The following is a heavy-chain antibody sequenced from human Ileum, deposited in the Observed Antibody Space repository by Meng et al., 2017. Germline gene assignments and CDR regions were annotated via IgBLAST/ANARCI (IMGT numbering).Heavy chain of an antibody. CDR2: IHPGGST. CDR1: DWSLGGYY. Sequence: QGQLRQWGAGLLKPSETLSLTCAVYDWSLGGYYLSWIRQPPRKGLEWVGEIHPGGSTSYNPSLQSRVTIAVDTSKNQFSVTLSSVSAADTAVYYCATGVDWAKSGNIWGQGTLVTVSS. V-gene: IGHV4-34*01. CDR3: ATGVDWAKSGNI. D-gene: IGHD3-9*01. J-gene: IGHJ4*02.